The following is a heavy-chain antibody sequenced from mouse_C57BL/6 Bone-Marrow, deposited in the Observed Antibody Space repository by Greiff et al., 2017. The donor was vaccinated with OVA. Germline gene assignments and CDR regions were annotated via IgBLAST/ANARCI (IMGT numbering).Heavy chain of an antibody. CDR3: ARRDYDGYYRFAY. V-gene: IGHV1-63*01. Sequence: QVQLQQSGAELVRPGTSVKMSCKASGYTFTNYWIGWAKQRPGHGLEWIGDIYPGGGYTNYNEKFKGKATLTADKSSSTAYMQFSSLTSEDSAIYYCARRDYDGYYRFAYWGQGTLVTVSA. J-gene: IGHJ3*01. CDR1: GYTFTNYW. CDR2: IYPGGGYT. D-gene: IGHD2-3*01.